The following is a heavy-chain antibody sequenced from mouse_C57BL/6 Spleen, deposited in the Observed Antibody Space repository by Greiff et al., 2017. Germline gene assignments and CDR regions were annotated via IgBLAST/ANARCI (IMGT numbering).Heavy chain of an antibody. Sequence: VQLQQSGAELARPGASVKLSCKASGYTFTSYGISWVKQRTGQGLEWIGEIYPRSGNTYYNEKFKGKATLTADKSSSTAYMELRSLTSEDSAVYFCARPYYDYDAPRYFDYWGQGTTLTVSS. CDR2: IYPRSGNT. CDR3: ARPYYDYDAPRYFDY. CDR1: GYTFTSYG. D-gene: IGHD2-4*01. V-gene: IGHV1-81*01. J-gene: IGHJ2*01.